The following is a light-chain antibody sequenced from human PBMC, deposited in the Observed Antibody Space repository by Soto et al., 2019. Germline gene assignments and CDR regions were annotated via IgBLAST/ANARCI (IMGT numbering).Light chain of an antibody. J-gene: IGKJ4*01. CDR2: DAS. CDR3: QQRSNCPLT. CDR1: QSVSSY. Sequence: EIVLTQSPATLSLSPGERATLSCRASQSVSSYLAWYQQKPGQAPRLLIYDASNRATGIPARFSGSGSGTDVPLTLSSLEPEDFAVYYCQQRSNCPLTFGGGTKVEIK. V-gene: IGKV3-11*01.